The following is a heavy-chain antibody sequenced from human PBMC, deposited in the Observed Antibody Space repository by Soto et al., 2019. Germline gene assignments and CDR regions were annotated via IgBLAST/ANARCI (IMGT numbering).Heavy chain of an antibody. CDR2: IYYSGST. D-gene: IGHD5-12*01. CDR3: ARGRGYDFSFLDY. V-gene: IGHV4-59*01. Sequence: PSETLSLTCTVSGGSISSYYWSWIRQPPGKGLEWIGYIYYSGSTNYNPSLKSRVTISVDTSKNQFSLKLSSVTAADTAVYYCARGRGYDFSFLDYWGQGTLVTVSS. CDR1: GGSISSYY. J-gene: IGHJ4*02.